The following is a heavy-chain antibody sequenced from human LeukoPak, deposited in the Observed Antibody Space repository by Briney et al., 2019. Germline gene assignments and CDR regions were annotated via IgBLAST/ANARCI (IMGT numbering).Heavy chain of an antibody. CDR1: GYTFTSYG. J-gene: IGHJ4*02. D-gene: IGHD3-22*01. V-gene: IGHV1-2*02. CDR3: ARDHSDYYDSSGYYY. CDR2: INPNSGGT. Sequence: ASVKVSCKASGYTFTSYGISWVRQAPGQGLEWMGWINPNSGGTNYAQKFQGRVTMTRDTSISTAYMELSRLRSDDTAVYYCARDHSDYYDSSGYYYWGQGTLVTVSS.